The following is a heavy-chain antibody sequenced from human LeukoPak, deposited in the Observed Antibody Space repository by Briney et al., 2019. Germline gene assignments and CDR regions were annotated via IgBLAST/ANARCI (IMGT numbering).Heavy chain of an antibody. J-gene: IGHJ5*02. V-gene: IGHV3-23*01. CDR1: GFTFSSYG. CDR3: AKDLTPALWFGESSPANWFDP. D-gene: IGHD3-10*01. Sequence: GGSLRLSCAASGFTFSSYGMSWVRQAPGKGLEWVSAISGSGGSTYYADSVKGRFTISRDNSKNTLYLQMNSLRAEDTAVYYCAKDLTPALWFGESSPANWFDPWGQGTLVTVSS. CDR2: ISGSGGST.